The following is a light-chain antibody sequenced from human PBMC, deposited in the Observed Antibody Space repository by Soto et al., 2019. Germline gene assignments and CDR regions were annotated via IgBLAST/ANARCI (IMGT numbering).Light chain of an antibody. V-gene: IGKV1-5*01. CDR2: DAS. J-gene: IGKJ1*01. Sequence: QITQSPSTLSASVGDRVTITCRASQSISSWLAWYQQKPGKAPKPLIYDASSLESGVPSRFSGSGSGTEFTLTISSLQPDDFATYYCQQYNSYWTFGQGTKVDIK. CDR3: QQYNSYWT. CDR1: QSISSW.